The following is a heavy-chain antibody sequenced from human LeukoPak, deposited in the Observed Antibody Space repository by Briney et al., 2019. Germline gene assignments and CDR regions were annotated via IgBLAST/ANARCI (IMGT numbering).Heavy chain of an antibody. V-gene: IGHV4-34*01. CDR2: INHSGST. CDR1: GGSFSGYY. J-gene: IGHJ4*02. CDR3: ARGSSGYYPLDY. Sequence: SETLSLTCAVYGGSFSGYYWSWVRQPPGKGVEWIGEINHSGSTNYNPSLRSRGTISVDTSKNQFSLKLSSVTAADTAVYYCARGSSGYYPLDYWGQGTLVTVSS. D-gene: IGHD3-22*01.